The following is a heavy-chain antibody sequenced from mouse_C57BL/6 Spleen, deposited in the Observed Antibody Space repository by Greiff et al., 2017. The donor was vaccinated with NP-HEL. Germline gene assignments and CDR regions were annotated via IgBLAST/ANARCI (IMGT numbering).Heavy chain of an antibody. J-gene: IGHJ1*03. Sequence: VQLKESGGGLVKPGGSLKLSCAASGFTFSDYGMHWVRQAPEKGLEWVAYISSGSSTIYYADTVKGRFTISGDNAKNTLFLQMTSLRSEDTAMYYCAREDGYHWYFDVWGTGTTVTVSS. D-gene: IGHD2-3*01. V-gene: IGHV5-17*01. CDR2: ISSGSSTI. CDR1: GFTFSDYG. CDR3: AREDGYHWYFDV.